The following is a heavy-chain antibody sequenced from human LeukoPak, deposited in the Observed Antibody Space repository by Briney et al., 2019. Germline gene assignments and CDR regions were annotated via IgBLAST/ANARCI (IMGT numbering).Heavy chain of an antibody. CDR2: INPQSGAT. V-gene: IGHV1-2*02. Sequence: GASVKVSCKASGYTFSGFNIHWVRQAPGQGLEWMAWINPQSGATNYAQKFQGRVTMTRDMSTYTVYMGLTSLRSDDTAVYYFARGEDGSGLYFAYWGLGTLVTVSS. CDR3: ARGEDGSGLYFAY. J-gene: IGHJ4*02. D-gene: IGHD3-22*01. CDR1: GYTFSGFN.